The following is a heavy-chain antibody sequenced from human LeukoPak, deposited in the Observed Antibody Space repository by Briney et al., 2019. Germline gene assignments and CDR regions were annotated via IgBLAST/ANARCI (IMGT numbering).Heavy chain of an antibody. D-gene: IGHD3-22*01. CDR2: MSYSGST. CDR1: GGSVSSGSYY. CDR3: ARDPPIDYYDSSGYYGYYGMDV. V-gene: IGHV4-61*01. Sequence: PSETLSLTCNVSGGSVSSGSYYWSWIRQPPGKGLEWIGYMSYSGSTNYNPSLKSRVTISVDTSKNQFSLRLSSVTAADTAVYYCARDPPIDYYDSSGYYGYYGMDVWGQGTTVTVSS. J-gene: IGHJ6*02.